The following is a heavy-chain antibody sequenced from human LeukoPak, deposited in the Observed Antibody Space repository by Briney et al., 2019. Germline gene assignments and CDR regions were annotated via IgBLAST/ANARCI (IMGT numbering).Heavy chain of an antibody. Sequence: PGGSLRLSCAASGFTFSRYGMHWVRQAPGKGLEWVAIIWSDGSNKYYADSVKGRFTISRDNSKNTLYLQMNSLRAEDTAVYYCTRDPDALDYWGQGTLVTVSS. V-gene: IGHV3-33*01. CDR1: GFTFSRYG. CDR3: TRDPDALDY. J-gene: IGHJ4*02. CDR2: IWSDGSNK.